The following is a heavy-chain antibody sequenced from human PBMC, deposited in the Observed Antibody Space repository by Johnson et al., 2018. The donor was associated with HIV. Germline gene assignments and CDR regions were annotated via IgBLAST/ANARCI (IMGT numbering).Heavy chain of an antibody. J-gene: IGHJ3*02. Sequence: VQLVESGGGLVQPGGSPRLSCAASGFTVSSNYMSWVRQAPGKGLEWVSAISGSGGSTYYADSVKGRFTLSRDNSKNTLYLQMNSLRAEDTAVYYCAKAVPGSPQVFDIWGQGTMVTVSS. CDR1: GFTVSSNY. V-gene: IGHV3-23*04. D-gene: IGHD3-10*01. CDR3: AKAVPGSPQVFDI. CDR2: SGSGGST.